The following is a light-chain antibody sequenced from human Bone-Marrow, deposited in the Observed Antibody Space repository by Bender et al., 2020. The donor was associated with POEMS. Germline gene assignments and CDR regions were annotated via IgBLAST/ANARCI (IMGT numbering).Light chain of an antibody. CDR2: DDN. CDR3: QVWESDIDQCV. V-gene: IGLV3-21*01. CDR1: GGKT. J-gene: IGLJ2*01. Sequence: GGKTVHWYQQRPGQAPLSVMYDDNKRPAGIPERFSGSNSGNTATLTIARVEAGDEADFYCQVWESDIDQCVFGGGTRLTVL.